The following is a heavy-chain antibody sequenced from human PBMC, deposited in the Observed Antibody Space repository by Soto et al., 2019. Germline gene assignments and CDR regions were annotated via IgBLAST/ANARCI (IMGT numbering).Heavy chain of an antibody. Sequence: SVKVSCKASGGTFSSYAISWVRQAPGQGLEWMGGIIPIFGTANYAQKFQGRVTITADESTSTAYMELSSLRFEDTAVYYCARGGQTLDCSSTSCYYYYYGMDVWGQGTTVTVSS. CDR2: IIPIFGTA. CDR3: ARGGQTLDCSSTSCYYYYYGMDV. J-gene: IGHJ6*02. D-gene: IGHD2-2*01. CDR1: GGTFSSYA. V-gene: IGHV1-69*13.